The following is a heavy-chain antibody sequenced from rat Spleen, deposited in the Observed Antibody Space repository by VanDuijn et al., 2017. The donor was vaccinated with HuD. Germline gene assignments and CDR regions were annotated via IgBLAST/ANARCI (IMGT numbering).Heavy chain of an antibody. D-gene: IGHD5-1*01. CDR3: TRDPPGSSGVMDV. CDR1: GFSLTSYS. CDR2: MYYDG. J-gene: IGHJ4*01. Sequence: QVQLRESGPGLVQPSETLSPTCPVSGFSLTSYSVSWVRQPSGKGPEWMGRMYYDGDTSKSQVFLKMSSLQTDDTGTYYCTRDPPGSSGVMDVWGQGASVTVSS. V-gene: IGHV2-63*01.